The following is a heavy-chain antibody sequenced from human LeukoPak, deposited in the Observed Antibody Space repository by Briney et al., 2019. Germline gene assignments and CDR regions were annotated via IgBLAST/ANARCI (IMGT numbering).Heavy chain of an antibody. CDR3: ASRFDWLLIFDY. V-gene: IGHV1-69*01. J-gene: IGHJ4*02. Sequence: SVKVSCKASGGTFSSYAISWVRQAPGRGLEWMGGIIPIFGTANYAQKFQGRVTITADESTSTAYMELSSLRSEDTAVYYCASRFDWLLIFDYWAREPWSPSPQ. CDR2: IIPIFGTA. D-gene: IGHD3-9*01. CDR1: GGTFSSYA.